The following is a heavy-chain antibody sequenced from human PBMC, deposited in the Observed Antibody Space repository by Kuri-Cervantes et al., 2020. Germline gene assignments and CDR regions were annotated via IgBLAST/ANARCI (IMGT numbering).Heavy chain of an antibody. CDR2: INHSGST. D-gene: IGHD6-13*01. J-gene: IGHJ4*02. Sequence: SETLSLTCAVYGGSFSGYYWSWIRQPPGKGLEWIGEINHSGSTNYNPSLKSRVTISVDTSKNQFSLKLSSVTAADTAVYYCARGRTQGSSWLPEDYWGQGTLVTSPQ. CDR1: GGSFSGYY. V-gene: IGHV4-34*01. CDR3: ARGRTQGSSWLPEDY.